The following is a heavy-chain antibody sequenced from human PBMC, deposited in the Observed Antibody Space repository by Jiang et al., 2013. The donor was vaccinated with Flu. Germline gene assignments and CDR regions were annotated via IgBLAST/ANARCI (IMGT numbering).Heavy chain of an antibody. V-gene: IGHV3-48*03. D-gene: IGHD1-1*01. Sequence: QLLESGGNLVQPGGSLRLSCVASGFTFSKYEMNWVRQAPGKGLEWVSYISSSSSTIYYADSVKGRFTISRDNAKNSLYLQMNTLRAEDTAVYYCARNWNGDCDYWGQGTLVTVSS. J-gene: IGHJ4*02. CDR1: GFTFSKYE. CDR2: ISSSSSTI. CDR3: ARNWNGDCDY.